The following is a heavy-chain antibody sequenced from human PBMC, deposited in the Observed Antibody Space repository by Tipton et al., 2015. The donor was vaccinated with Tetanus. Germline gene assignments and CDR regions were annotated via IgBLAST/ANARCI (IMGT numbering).Heavy chain of an antibody. D-gene: IGHD1-7*01. Sequence: TLSLTCTVSGGSVNDGRFYWTWIRQPPGKALEWVAHIYYSGSATYNPSDASRATVSIDMSKNQFSLRLTSATAADTAVYYCARDRITGPTGRYYAMDVWGQGTPVTVSS. CDR2: IYYSGSA. J-gene: IGHJ6*01. V-gene: IGHV4-61*01. CDR1: GGSVNDGRFY. CDR3: ARDRITGPTGRYYAMDV.